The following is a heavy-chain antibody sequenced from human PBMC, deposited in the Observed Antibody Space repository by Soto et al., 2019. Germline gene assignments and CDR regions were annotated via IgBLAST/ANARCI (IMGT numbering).Heavy chain of an antibody. CDR3: AREGAHYTPLDH. D-gene: IGHD2-15*01. CDR1: GYTFTDYA. CDR2: IDVGNGNT. J-gene: IGHJ4*02. V-gene: IGHV1-3*01. Sequence: ASVKVSCKASGYTFTDYAIHWVRQAPGQGLEWMGWIDVGNGNTGYSRKFQGRVTNARDMSASTAYIEVTSPTSEDTAIYYCAREGAHYTPLDHWGQGTLVTVSS.